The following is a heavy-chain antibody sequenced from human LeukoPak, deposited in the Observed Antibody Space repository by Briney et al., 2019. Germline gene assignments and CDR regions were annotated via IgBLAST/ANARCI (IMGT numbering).Heavy chain of an antibody. Sequence: GGSLRLSCAASGFTFSSYAMHWVRHAPGKGLEYVSAISSNGGSTYYANSVKGRFTISRDNSKNTLYLQMGSLRAEDMAVYYCAKGRGQLWPPYNYWGQGTLVTVSS. V-gene: IGHV3-64*01. D-gene: IGHD5-18*01. J-gene: IGHJ4*02. CDR2: ISSNGGST. CDR1: GFTFSSYA. CDR3: AKGRGQLWPPYNY.